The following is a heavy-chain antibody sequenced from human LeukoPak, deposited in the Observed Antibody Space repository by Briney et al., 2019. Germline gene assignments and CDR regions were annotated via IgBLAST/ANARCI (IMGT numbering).Heavy chain of an antibody. Sequence: GGSLRLSCAASGFTFSSHGMHWVRQAPGKGLEWVSYISSSGSTIYYADSVKGRFTISRDNAKNSLYLQMNSLRAEDTAVYYCARGGGDIVVVKAIYYYYYMDVWGKGTTVTVSS. D-gene: IGHD2-2*01. CDR2: ISSSGSTI. CDR1: GFTFSSHG. V-gene: IGHV3-48*04. CDR3: ARGGGDIVVVKAIYYYYYMDV. J-gene: IGHJ6*03.